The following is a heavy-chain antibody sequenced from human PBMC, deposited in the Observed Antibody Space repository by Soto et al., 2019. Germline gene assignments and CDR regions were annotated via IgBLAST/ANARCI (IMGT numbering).Heavy chain of an antibody. CDR3: AKDKGTYYDFWSGQRWFDP. J-gene: IGHJ5*02. V-gene: IGHV3-30*18. Sequence: PGGSLRLSCAASGFTFSTHGMHWVRQAPGKGPEWVAVISHDGSKKYYVESVEGRFSISRDNSESIVHLQMNNVRTEDTAVYYCAKDKGTYYDFWSGQRWFDPWGQGTLVTVSS. D-gene: IGHD3-3*01. CDR2: ISHDGSKK. CDR1: GFTFSTHG.